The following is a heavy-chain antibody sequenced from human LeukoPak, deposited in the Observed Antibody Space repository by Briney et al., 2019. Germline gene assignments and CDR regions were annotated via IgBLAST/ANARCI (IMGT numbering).Heavy chain of an antibody. V-gene: IGHV1-2*02. CDR1: GYTFTDYF. CDR3: ARDSFPGRYYEGAFDI. CDR2: INPKSGDR. Sequence: GASVKVSCKTSGYTFTDYFIHWVRQAPGQGPEWMAWINPKSGDRNLAQKFKGRVTLTTDTSISTAYMELSRLRSDDTAVYYCARDSFPGRYYEGAFDIWGQGTMVTVSS. J-gene: IGHJ3*02. D-gene: IGHD3-22*01.